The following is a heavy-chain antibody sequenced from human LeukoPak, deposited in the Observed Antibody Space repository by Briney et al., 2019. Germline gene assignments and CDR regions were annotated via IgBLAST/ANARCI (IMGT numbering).Heavy chain of an antibody. Sequence: PSETLSLTCTVSGGSISSSSYYWGWIRQPPGKGLEWIGSIYYSGSTYYNPSLKSRVTISVDTPKNQFSLKLSSVTAADTAVYYCATPAFYGSGSYFDAFDIWGQGTMVTVSS. J-gene: IGHJ3*02. CDR2: IYYSGST. CDR3: ATPAFYGSGSYFDAFDI. V-gene: IGHV4-39*01. D-gene: IGHD3-10*01. CDR1: GGSISSSSYY.